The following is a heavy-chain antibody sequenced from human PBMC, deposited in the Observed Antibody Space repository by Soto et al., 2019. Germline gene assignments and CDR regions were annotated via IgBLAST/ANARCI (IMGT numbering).Heavy chain of an antibody. D-gene: IGHD2-15*01. CDR2: IYYSGST. V-gene: IGHV4-31*03. J-gene: IGHJ3*02. CDR3: ARYCSGGSCYPDDAFDI. CDR1: GGSISSGGYY. Sequence: SETLSLTRTVSGGSISSGGYYWSWIRQHPGKGLEWIGYIYYSGSTYYNPSLKSRVTISVDTSKNQFSLKLSSVTAADTAVYYCARYCSGGSCYPDDAFDIWGQGTMVTVSS.